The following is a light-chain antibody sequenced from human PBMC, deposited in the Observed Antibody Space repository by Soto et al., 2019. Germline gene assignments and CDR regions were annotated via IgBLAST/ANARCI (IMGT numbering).Light chain of an antibody. CDR1: QSISSY. CDR2: AAS. V-gene: IGKV1-39*01. CDR3: QQSYSTLVYT. Sequence: DIQMTQSPSSLSASVGDRVTITCRASQSISSYLNWYQQKPGKASKLLIYAASSLQSGVPSRFSGSGSGTDFTLTISSLQPEDFATYYCQQSYSTLVYTFGQGTKLEIK. J-gene: IGKJ2*01.